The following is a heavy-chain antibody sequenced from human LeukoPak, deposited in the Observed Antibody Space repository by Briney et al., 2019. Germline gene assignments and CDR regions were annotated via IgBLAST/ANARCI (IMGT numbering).Heavy chain of an antibody. CDR2: ISGSGGST. Sequence: PGGSLRLSCAASGFTFSSYAMSWVRQAPGKGLEWVSAISGSGGSTYYADSVKGRFTISRDNSKNTLYLQMNSLRAEDTAVYYCAKADMGGYNIRPFDYWGQGTLVTVSS. CDR3: AKADMGGYNIRPFDY. CDR1: GFTFSSYA. D-gene: IGHD5-24*01. J-gene: IGHJ4*02. V-gene: IGHV3-23*01.